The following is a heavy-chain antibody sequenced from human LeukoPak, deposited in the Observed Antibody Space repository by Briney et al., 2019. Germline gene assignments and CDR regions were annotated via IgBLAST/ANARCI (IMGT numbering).Heavy chain of an antibody. CDR3: AKYMTPDTVAAIPPFDY. J-gene: IGHJ4*02. CDR2: VTGIVGRT. Sequence: GGSLRLSCAASGFGFSSYAVSWVRQGPGKGLEWFSSVTGIVGRTYYADSVDGRFTIARDNSKSKVYLQMNSLRAEDTAVYYCAKYMTPDTVAAIPPFDYWGQGTLVTVSS. D-gene: IGHD5-12*01. CDR1: GFGFSSYA. V-gene: IGHV3-23*01.